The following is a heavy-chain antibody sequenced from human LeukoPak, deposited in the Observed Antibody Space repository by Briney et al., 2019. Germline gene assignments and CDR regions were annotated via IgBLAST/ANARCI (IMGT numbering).Heavy chain of an antibody. Sequence: GGSLRLSCAASGFIFSSYAMSWVRQAPGEGLEWVSAISGSGGSTYYADSVKGRFTISRDNSKNTLYLQMNSLRAEDTAVYYCTDHTCGELHFDYWGQGTLVTVS. J-gene: IGHJ4*02. V-gene: IGHV3-23*01. CDR3: TDHTCGELHFDY. CDR1: GFIFSSYA. D-gene: IGHD1-26*01. CDR2: ISGSGGST.